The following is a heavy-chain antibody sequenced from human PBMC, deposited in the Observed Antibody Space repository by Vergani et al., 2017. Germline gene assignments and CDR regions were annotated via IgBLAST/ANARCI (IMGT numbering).Heavy chain of an antibody. Sequence: DVHLAESGGGFFQPGGSLRLSCSASGFSFNSYWMHWVRQVPGKGLLWVSRIKSDGSITAYADSVKGRFTTSRDNAQNTLYLQMDSLRAEDTAVYYCAREYSSTSGRAFDFWGQGTKVTVSS. CDR1: GFSFNSYW. CDR3: AREYSSTSGRAFDF. CDR2: IKSDGSIT. V-gene: IGHV3-74*03. J-gene: IGHJ3*01. D-gene: IGHD2-2*01.